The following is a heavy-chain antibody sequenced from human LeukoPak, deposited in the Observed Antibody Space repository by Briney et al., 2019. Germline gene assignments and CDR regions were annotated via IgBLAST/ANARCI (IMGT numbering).Heavy chain of an antibody. Sequence: SQTLSLTCTVSGGSISSGGYYWSWIRQPPGKGLEWIGYIYHSGSTYYNPSLKSRVTISVDRSKNQFSLKLSSVTAADTAVYYCARELPSDSGSYHYYFDYWGQGTLVTVSS. CDR3: ARELPSDSGSYHYYFDY. D-gene: IGHD1-26*01. CDR2: IYHSGST. J-gene: IGHJ4*02. V-gene: IGHV4-30-2*01. CDR1: GGSISSGGYY.